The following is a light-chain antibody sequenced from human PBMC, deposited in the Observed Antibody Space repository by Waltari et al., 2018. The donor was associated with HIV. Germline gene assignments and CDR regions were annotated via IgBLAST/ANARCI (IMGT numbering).Light chain of an antibody. J-gene: IGKJ1*01. CDR1: QSVFYNPSNKNF. CDR3: QQDYGKFWT. Sequence: DIVMTQFPNSLPVSLGEPATIRCRSSQSVFYNPSNKNFLGWYQQKPGQPPRLLIYWASTRENGVPDRFTGSGSGADFTLTISNLQAEDVATYYCQQDYGKFWTFGQGTKVEV. CDR2: WAS. V-gene: IGKV4-1*01.